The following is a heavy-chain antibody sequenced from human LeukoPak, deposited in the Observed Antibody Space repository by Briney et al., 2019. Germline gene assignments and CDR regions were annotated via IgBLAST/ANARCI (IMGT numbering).Heavy chain of an antibody. J-gene: IGHJ4*02. V-gene: IGHV4-59*01. CDR3: AREDPRSNWNY. Sequence: SETLSLTCTVSGGSISSYYWSWIRQPPGKGLEWIGYIYYSGSTNYNPSLKSRVTISVDTSKNQFSLKLSSVTAADTAVYYCAREDPRSNWNYWGQGTLVTVSS. CDR2: IYYSGST. CDR1: GGSISSYY. D-gene: IGHD1-20*01.